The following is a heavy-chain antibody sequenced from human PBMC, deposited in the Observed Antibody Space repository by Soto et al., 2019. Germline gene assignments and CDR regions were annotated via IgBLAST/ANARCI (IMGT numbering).Heavy chain of an antibody. CDR1: GFTFISYE. D-gene: IGHD2-21*02. CDR3: ARDRGVTAPYYYYYGMDV. Sequence: WGSLRLSCAASGFTFISYEMSCVRHSPLKWREWVSYISSSGSTIYYADSVKGRFTISRDNAKNSLYLQMNSLRAEDTAVYYCARDRGVTAPYYYYYGMDVWGQGTTVTVSS. J-gene: IGHJ6*02. CDR2: ISSSGSTI. V-gene: IGHV3-48*03.